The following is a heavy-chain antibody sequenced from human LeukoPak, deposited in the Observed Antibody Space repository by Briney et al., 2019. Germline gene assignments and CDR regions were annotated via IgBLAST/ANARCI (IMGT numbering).Heavy chain of an antibody. V-gene: IGHV3-30*18. CDR3: AKVFEVRGARRPKVY. D-gene: IGHD3-10*01. CDR2: ISYDGGNK. J-gene: IGHJ4*02. CDR1: GFTFSDYG. Sequence: GGSLRLSCAASGFTFSDYGMHWVRQAPGKGLEWVALISYDGGNKFYADSVRDRFTISRDNSKNTLFLQMNSLRIEDTAVYYCAKVFEVRGARRPKVYWGQGTLVTVSS.